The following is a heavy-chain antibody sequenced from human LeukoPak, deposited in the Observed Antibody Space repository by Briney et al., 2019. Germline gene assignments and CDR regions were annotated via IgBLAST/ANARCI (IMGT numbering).Heavy chain of an antibody. J-gene: IGHJ4*02. Sequence: GGSLRLSCAASGFTFSNAWMSWVRQAPGKGLEWVGRIKSKTDGGTTDYAAPVKGRFTIPRDDSKNTLFLQMNSLKTEDTAVYYCTTAGLSTVIVVVTRWGQGTLVTVSS. V-gene: IGHV3-15*01. CDR1: GFTFSNAW. D-gene: IGHD3-22*01. CDR3: TTAGLSTVIVVVTR. CDR2: IKSKTDGGTT.